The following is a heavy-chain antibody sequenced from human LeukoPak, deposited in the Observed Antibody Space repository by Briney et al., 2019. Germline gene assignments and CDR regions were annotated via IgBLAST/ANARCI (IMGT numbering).Heavy chain of an antibody. J-gene: IGHJ4*02. Sequence: SETLSLTCTVSGGSISSSSYYWGWIRQPPGKGLEWIGSIYYSGSTYYNPSLKSRVTISVDTSKNQFSLKLSSVTAADTAVYYCARDRYDTAMAYYFDYWGQGTLVTVSS. CDR2: IYYSGST. CDR1: GGSISSSSYY. V-gene: IGHV4-39*02. CDR3: ARDRYDTAMAYYFDY. D-gene: IGHD5-18*01.